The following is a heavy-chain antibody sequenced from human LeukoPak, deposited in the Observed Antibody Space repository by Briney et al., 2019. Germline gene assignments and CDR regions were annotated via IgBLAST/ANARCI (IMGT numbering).Heavy chain of an antibody. J-gene: IGHJ4*02. V-gene: IGHV1-18*01. CDR2: ISAYNGNT. Sequence: ASVKVSCKASGYTFTSYGISWVRQAPGQGLEWMGWISAYNGNTNYAQKLQGRVTMTTDTSTSTAYMELRSLRSDDTAVYYCARVRYCSGGSCYSGFDYWGQGTLVTVSS. CDR3: ARVRYCSGGSCYSGFDY. D-gene: IGHD2-15*01. CDR1: GYTFTSYG.